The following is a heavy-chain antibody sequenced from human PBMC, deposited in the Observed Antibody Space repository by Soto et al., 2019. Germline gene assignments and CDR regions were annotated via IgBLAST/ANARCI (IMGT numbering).Heavy chain of an antibody. J-gene: IGHJ4*02. CDR2: ISYDGSNK. V-gene: IGHV3-30-3*01. D-gene: IGHD2-15*01. CDR1: GFTFSSYA. Sequence: QVQLVESGGGVVQPGRSLRLSCAASGFTFSSYAMHWVRQAPGKGLEWVAVISYDGSNKYYADSVKGRFTISRDNSKKTLYLQMNSLRAEDTAVYYCASLVVATLGVYWGQGTLVTVSS. CDR3: ASLVVATLGVY.